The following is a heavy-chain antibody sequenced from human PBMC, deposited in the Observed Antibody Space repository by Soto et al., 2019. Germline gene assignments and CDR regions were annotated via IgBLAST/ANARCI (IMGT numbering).Heavy chain of an antibody. Sequence: EVRLVESGGGLVQPGGSLRLSCAASGFIFNKDWMHWVRQAPGKGLVWVSRINEDGSGTSYADSVKGRFTISRDNAKNTVSLQMNSLRVDDTAVYYCARDILEIRGPGAMVTVSS. CDR2: INEDGSGT. CDR1: GFIFNKDW. V-gene: IGHV3-74*01. J-gene: IGHJ3*01. CDR3: ARDILEI.